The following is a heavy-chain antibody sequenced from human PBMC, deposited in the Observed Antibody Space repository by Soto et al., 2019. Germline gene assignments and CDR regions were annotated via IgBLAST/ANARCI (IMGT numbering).Heavy chain of an antibody. D-gene: IGHD2-2*01. CDR1: GGSFSGYY. CDR3: ARTIGYCSSTSCPDQYYYYYYGMDV. J-gene: IGHJ6*02. CDR2: INHSGST. V-gene: IGHV4-34*01. Sequence: PSETLCLTCVVYGGSFSGYYWSWIRQPPGKGLEWIGEINHSGSTNYNPSLKSRVTISVDTSKNQFSLKLSSVTAADTAVYYCARTIGYCSSTSCPDQYYYYYYGMDVWGQGTTVTVSS.